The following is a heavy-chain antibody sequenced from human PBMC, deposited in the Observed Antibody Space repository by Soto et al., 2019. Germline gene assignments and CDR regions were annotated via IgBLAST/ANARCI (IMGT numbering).Heavy chain of an antibody. CDR3: AKGGSGSYSNAFDI. D-gene: IGHD3-10*01. V-gene: IGHV4-39*01. Sequence: SETLSLTCTVSGGCISSSSYYWGWIRQPPGKGLEWIGSSYYSGSTYYNPSLKSRVTISVDTSKNQFSLKLSSVTAADTAVYYCAKGGSGSYSNAFDIWGQGTMVTVSS. J-gene: IGHJ3*02. CDR2: SYYSGST. CDR1: GGCISSSSYY.